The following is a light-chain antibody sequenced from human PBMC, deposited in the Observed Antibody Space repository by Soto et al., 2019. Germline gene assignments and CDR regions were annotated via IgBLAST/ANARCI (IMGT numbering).Light chain of an antibody. Sequence: DIQMTQSPSSLSASIGDRVTITCRASQTISSWLAWYQQKPGKAPKLVIYKASTLKSGVPSRFSGSGSGTEFTLTISSLQPDDFATYYCQHYNSYSEAFGQGTKVDI. J-gene: IGKJ1*01. CDR1: QTISSW. CDR3: QHYNSYSEA. V-gene: IGKV1-5*03. CDR2: KAS.